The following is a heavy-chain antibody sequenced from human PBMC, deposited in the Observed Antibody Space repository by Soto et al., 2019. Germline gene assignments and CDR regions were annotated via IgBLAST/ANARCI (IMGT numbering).Heavy chain of an antibody. J-gene: IGHJ6*02. V-gene: IGHV3-30-3*01. CDR3: ASPRIAAALNRYYYYGMDV. CDR1: GFTFSSYA. CDR2: ISYDGSNK. Sequence: GGSLRLSCAASGFTFSSYAMHWVRQAPGKGLEWVAVISYDGSNKYYADSVKGRFTISRDNSKNTLYLQMNSLRAEDTAVYYCASPRIAAALNRYYYYGMDVWGQGTTVTVSS. D-gene: IGHD6-13*01.